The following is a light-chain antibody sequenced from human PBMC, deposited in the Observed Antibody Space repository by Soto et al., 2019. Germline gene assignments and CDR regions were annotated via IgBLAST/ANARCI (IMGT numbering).Light chain of an antibody. V-gene: IGLV2-14*01. J-gene: IGLJ1*01. CDR1: SSDVGGYNY. Sequence: QSALTQPASVSGSPGQSITISCTGTSSDVGGYNYVSWYQQHPGKAPKLMIYDVSNRPSGVSNRFSGSKSGNTASLTISGLQAEDEADYYCSSYTSSSPHVSGTGTKVTDL. CDR3: SSYTSSSPHV. CDR2: DVS.